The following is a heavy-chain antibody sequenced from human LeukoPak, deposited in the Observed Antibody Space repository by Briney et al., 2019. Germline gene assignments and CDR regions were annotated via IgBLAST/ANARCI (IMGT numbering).Heavy chain of an antibody. CDR1: GYTFTSYG. J-gene: IGHJ6*02. CDR3: ARDGWTYYDFWSGYYYGMGV. D-gene: IGHD3-3*01. V-gene: IGHV1-18*01. CDR2: SSAYNGNT. Sequence: ASVKVSCKASGYTFTSYGISLVRQAPGQGLEWMGWSSAYNGNTNYAQKLQGRVTMTTDTSTSTAYMELRSLRSDDTAVYYCARDGWTYYDFWSGYYYGMGVWGQGTTVTVSS.